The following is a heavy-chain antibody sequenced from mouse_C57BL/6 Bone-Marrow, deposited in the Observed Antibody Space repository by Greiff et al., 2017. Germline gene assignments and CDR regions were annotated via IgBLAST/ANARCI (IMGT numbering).Heavy chain of an antibody. CDR2: ISSSSSTI. Sequence: EVQVVESGGGLVKPGGSLKLSCAASGSTFTDYGIHWVRQAPETGLEWVAYISSSSSTIYYADTVKGQFPISRDNAKNTLFLQMTSLRSEDTAMYYCARPPIYDCYRDWFAYWGQGTLVTVAA. CDR1: GSTFTDYG. J-gene: IGHJ3*01. V-gene: IGHV5-17*01. D-gene: IGHD2-3*01. CDR3: ARPPIYDCYRDWFAY.